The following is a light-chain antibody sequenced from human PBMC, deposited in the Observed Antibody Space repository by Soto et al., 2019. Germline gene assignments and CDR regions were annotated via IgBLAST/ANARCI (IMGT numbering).Light chain of an antibody. CDR1: QSVSSN. CDR3: QQYDNWPIT. Sequence: EIVMTQSPATLSVSPGERATLSCRASQSVSSNLAWYQQKPGQAPRLLIYGVSTRATGIPARFSGSGSGTEFTLTISSLQSEDFAVYYCQQYDNWPITFGGGTKVDIK. CDR2: GVS. V-gene: IGKV3-15*01. J-gene: IGKJ4*01.